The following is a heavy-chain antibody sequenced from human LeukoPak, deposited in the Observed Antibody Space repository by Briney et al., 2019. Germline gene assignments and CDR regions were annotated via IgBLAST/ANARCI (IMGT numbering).Heavy chain of an antibody. CDR3: ARVEAVYYYGSASPYSPY. Sequence: SGGSLRLSCAASGFTFSTYSMSWVRQAPGKGLEWVTFIRYDGTNEYYADSVRGRFTISRDNSKNTLYLQMNSLRPEDTAVYYCARVEAVYYYGSASPYSPYWGQGTLVTVSS. CDR2: IRYDGTNE. D-gene: IGHD3-10*01. CDR1: GFTFSTYS. V-gene: IGHV3-30*02. J-gene: IGHJ4*02.